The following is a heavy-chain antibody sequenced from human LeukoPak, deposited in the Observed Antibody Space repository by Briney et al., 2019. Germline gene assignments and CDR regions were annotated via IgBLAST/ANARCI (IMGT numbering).Heavy chain of an antibody. Sequence: GGSLRLSCAASGFTFSSYSMNWVRQAPGKGLEWVSSVNGDSSYIYYADSVKGRFTIARDNARNSLHLQMNSLRAEDTAVYYCARLRCDVTSCFGKYYFDHWGQGTLVTVSS. CDR1: GFTFSSYS. J-gene: IGHJ4*02. CDR3: ARLRCDVTSCFGKYYFDH. CDR2: VNGDSSYI. D-gene: IGHD2-2*01. V-gene: IGHV3-21*01.